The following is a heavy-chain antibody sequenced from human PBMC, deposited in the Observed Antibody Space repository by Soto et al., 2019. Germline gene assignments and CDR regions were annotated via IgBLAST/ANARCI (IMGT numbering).Heavy chain of an antibody. CDR2: IIPILGIA. J-gene: IGHJ4*02. V-gene: IGHV1-69*04. Sequence: SVKVSCKASGGTFSSYTISWVRQAPGQGLEWMGRIIPILGIANYAQKFQGRVTITADKSTSTAYMELSSLRSEDTAVYYCARDRVATSPGSIGYWGQGTLVTVS. D-gene: IGHD5-12*01. CDR3: ARDRVATSPGSIGY. CDR1: GGTFSSYT.